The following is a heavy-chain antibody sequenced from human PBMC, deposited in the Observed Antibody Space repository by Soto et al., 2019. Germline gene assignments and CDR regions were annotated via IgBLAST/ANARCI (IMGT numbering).Heavy chain of an antibody. J-gene: IGHJ4*02. D-gene: IGHD3-10*01. CDR2: ISYDGSNK. CDR1: GVTFSSYA. V-gene: IGHV3-30-3*01. CDR3: ARESTLGSHFDY. Sequence: GGSLRLSCAASGVTFSSYAMHWVRRAPGKGLEWVAVISYDGSNKYYADSVKGRFTISRDNSKNTLYLQMNSLRAEDTAVYYCARESTLGSHFDYWGQGTLVTVSS.